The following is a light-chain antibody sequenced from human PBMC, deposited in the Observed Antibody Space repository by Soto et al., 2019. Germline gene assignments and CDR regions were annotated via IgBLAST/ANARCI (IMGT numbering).Light chain of an antibody. J-gene: IGKJ4*01. Sequence: DIQMTKSPSTLYPYVGNRFTITCRSSQSISSWLAWYQQKPGKAPRLLIYGAFTLQGGVPSRFRGSGSGAEFTLTIRSLQPEDFATYFCQQVNVNRPLTFGGGNMGAIK. CDR1: QSISSW. CDR2: GAF. CDR3: QQVNVNRPLT. V-gene: IGKV1-5*01.